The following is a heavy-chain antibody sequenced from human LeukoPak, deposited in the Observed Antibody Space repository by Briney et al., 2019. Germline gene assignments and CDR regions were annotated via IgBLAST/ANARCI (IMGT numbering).Heavy chain of an antibody. D-gene: IGHD3-16*01. CDR3: AREDYMRGGN. CDR1: GFTFSNYW. J-gene: IGHJ4*02. V-gene: IGHV3-74*01. Sequence: GGSLRLSCSASGFTFSNYWMHGVRQAPGKGLIWVSRVDADGSTTRYADSVKDRFTTSRDNAKNAVYLQMNSLRVEDTAVYYCAREDYMRGGNWGQGTLVTVSS. CDR2: VDADGSTT.